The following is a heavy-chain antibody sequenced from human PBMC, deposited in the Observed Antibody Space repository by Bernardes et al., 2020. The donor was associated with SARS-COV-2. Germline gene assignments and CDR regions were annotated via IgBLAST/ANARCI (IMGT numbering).Heavy chain of an antibody. Sequence: GRSLRLSCAASGFTFSNYAMNWVRQAPGKGLEWVSGISGRGGTTFYADSVKGRFTVSRDNFKNMLYLQLNSLRAEDTAVYYCAKDSVDGGSGYYYGDYCGVDVWGQGTTVTVSS. CDR1: GFTFSNYA. J-gene: IGHJ6*02. CDR3: AKDSVDGGSGYYYGDYCGVDV. V-gene: IGHV3-23*01. D-gene: IGHD3-22*01. CDR2: ISGRGGTT.